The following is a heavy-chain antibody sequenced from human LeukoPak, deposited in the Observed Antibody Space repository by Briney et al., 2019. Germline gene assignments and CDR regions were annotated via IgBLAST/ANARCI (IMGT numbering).Heavy chain of an antibody. Sequence: GGSLRLSCAASGFTFSYHWMTWVRQAPGKGLEWVANIKNDGAVKNYVDSVKGRFTISRDNAKNSLYLQMNSLRAEDTAVYYCARASPYYDYVWGSYPDYWGQGTLVTVSS. D-gene: IGHD3-16*02. CDR3: ARASPYYDYVWGSYPDY. CDR2: IKNDGAVK. J-gene: IGHJ4*02. CDR1: GFTFSYHW. V-gene: IGHV3-7*03.